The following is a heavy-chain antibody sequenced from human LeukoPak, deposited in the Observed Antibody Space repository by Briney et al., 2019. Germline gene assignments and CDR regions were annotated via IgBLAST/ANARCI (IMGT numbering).Heavy chain of an antibody. V-gene: IGHV1-2*06. Sequence: ASVRVSCKASGYTFTGYYMHWVRQAPGQGLEWMGRINPNSGGTNYAQKFQGRVTMPRDTSISTAYMELSRLRSDDTAVYYCARAYPGGGNGLLGYWGQGTLVTVSS. CDR3: ARAYPGGGNGLLGY. J-gene: IGHJ4*02. CDR1: GYTFTGYY. D-gene: IGHD2-15*01. CDR2: INPNSGGT.